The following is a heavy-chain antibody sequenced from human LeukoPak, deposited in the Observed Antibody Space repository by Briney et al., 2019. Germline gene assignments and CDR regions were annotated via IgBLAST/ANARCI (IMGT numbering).Heavy chain of an antibody. D-gene: IGHD3-22*01. CDR3: ARLPYYYDSSGYYTGAFDI. J-gene: IGHJ3*02. CDR1: GYTFTSYD. V-gene: IGHV1-8*01. CDR2: MNPNSGNT. Sequence: ASVKVSCTASGYTFTSYDINWVRQATGPGHELMGWMNPNSGNTGYAQKFQGRVTMTRNTSISTAYMELSSLRSEDTAVYYCARLPYYYDSSGYYTGAFDIWGQGTMVTVSS.